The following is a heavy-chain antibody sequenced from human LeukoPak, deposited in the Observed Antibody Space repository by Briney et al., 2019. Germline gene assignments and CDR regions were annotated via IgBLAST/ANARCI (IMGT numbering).Heavy chain of an antibody. CDR3: ARDPPLGSCSTISCPHLDY. V-gene: IGHV3-21*01. CDR2: ISSSSSFI. Sequence: SLRLSCAASGFTLSRYSMNWVRQAAGKGLEWVSSISSSSSFIYYADSVKGRFTISRDNAKNSLYMQINRLRAEDTAVYYCARDPPLGSCSTISCPHLDYWGQGTLVTVSS. D-gene: IGHD2-2*01. CDR1: GFTLSRYS. J-gene: IGHJ4*02.